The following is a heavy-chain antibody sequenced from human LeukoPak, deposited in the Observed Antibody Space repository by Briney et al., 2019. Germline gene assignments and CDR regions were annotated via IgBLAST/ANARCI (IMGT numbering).Heavy chain of an antibody. CDR3: ARELGGTKTGGFDI. D-gene: IGHD1-14*01. CDR1: GFRFSYHD. Sequence: GGSLRLSCAASGFRFSYHDMHWVRQAPGRGLEFVSSIGAAGAHTFYADSVKGRFTISRDNFQSTMYLQMDGLRPEDSAVYYCARELGGTKTGGFDIWGQGTVVTVSS. CDR2: IGAAGAHT. J-gene: IGHJ3*02. V-gene: IGHV3-64*02.